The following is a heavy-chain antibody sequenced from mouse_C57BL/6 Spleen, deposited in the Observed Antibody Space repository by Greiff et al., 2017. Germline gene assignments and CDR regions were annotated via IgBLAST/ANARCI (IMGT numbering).Heavy chain of an antibody. V-gene: IGHV1-80*01. Sequence: VQLQQSGAELVKPGASVKISCKASGYAFSSYWMNWVKQRPGKGLEWIGQIYPGAGDTNYNGTFKGKATLTADKSSSTAYMQLSSLTSEDSAVYFCASSPYGSSSPYAMDYWGQGTSVTVSS. CDR3: ASSPYGSSSPYAMDY. D-gene: IGHD1-1*01. CDR1: GYAFSSYW. J-gene: IGHJ4*01. CDR2: IYPGAGDT.